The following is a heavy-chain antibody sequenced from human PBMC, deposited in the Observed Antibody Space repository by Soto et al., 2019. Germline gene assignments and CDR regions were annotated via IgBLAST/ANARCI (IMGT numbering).Heavy chain of an antibody. CDR1: GFTFSSYA. J-gene: IGHJ4*02. Sequence: VGSLRLSCAASGFTFSSYALNWVRQAPGKGLEWVAEISGSGTSTYYAPSVKGRFIISSDSAKNTLYLRMFSLRAEDTAMYYCAKSLSALFSLGDFKYWGQRALVTVSS. CDR2: ISGSGTST. CDR3: AKSLSALFSLGDFKY. D-gene: IGHD2-21*01. V-gene: IGHV3-23*01.